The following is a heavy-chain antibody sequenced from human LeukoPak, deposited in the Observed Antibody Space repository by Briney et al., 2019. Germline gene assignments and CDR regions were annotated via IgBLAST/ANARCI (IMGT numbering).Heavy chain of an antibody. Sequence: ASVKVSCKASGYTFTSYAMHWVRQAPGQRLEWMGWINAGNGNTKYSQKFQGRVTITRDTSASTAYMELSSLRSEDTAVYYCARAPPYSSSWYGWGQGTLVTVSS. D-gene: IGHD6-13*01. CDR3: ARAPPYSSSWYG. CDR1: GYTFTSYA. CDR2: INAGNGNT. J-gene: IGHJ4*02. V-gene: IGHV1-3*01.